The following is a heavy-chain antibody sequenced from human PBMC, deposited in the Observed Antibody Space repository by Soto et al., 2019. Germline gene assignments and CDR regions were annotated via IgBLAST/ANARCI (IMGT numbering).Heavy chain of an antibody. CDR3: ARVMCGDCSSYYYYSMDV. V-gene: IGHV3-21*01. CDR2: IGTTSSFI. Sequence: PGGSLRLSCAASGFTFGSYTMRWVRDVPGKGLEWVSSIGTTSSFIYYADSVRGRFTISRDNAGDSLYLQMRSLRAEDTAVYYCARVMCGDCSSYYYYSMDVWGQGTTVTVSS. D-gene: IGHD2-21*02. J-gene: IGHJ6*02. CDR1: GFTFGSYT.